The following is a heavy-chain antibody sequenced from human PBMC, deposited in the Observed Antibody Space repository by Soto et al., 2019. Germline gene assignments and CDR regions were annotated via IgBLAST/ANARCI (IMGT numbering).Heavy chain of an antibody. V-gene: IGHV4-39*01. CDR1: VGSISSSSYY. J-gene: IGHJ5*02. Sequence: SETLSLTCTVSVGSISSSSYYWGWIRQPPGKGLEWIGSIYYSGSTYYNPSLKSRVTISVDTSKNQFSLKLSSVTAADTAVYYSARHGSGTTIFGVVRRYNWFDPWGQGNLVTVSS. D-gene: IGHD3-3*01. CDR2: IYYSGST. CDR3: ARHGSGTTIFGVVRRYNWFDP.